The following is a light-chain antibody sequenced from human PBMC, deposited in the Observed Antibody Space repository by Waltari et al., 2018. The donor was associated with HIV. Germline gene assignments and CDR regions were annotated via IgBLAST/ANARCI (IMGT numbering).Light chain of an antibody. J-gene: IGKJ3*01. CDR3: QQYSSFPFT. CDR1: QDISNY. CDR2: AAS. Sequence: RVTITCRASQDISNYLAWFQQKPGQAPKSLIYAASSLQSGVPSNFSGSGVGTDFTLTINTLQPEDFATYYCQQYSSFPFTFGPGTKVEVK. V-gene: IGKV1-16*02.